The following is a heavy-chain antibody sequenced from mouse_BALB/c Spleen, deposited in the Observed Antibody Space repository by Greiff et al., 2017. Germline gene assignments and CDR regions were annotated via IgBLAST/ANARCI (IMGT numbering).Heavy chain of an antibody. CDR1: GYSITSGYY. CDR3: ARVGYGNYVIYFDY. J-gene: IGHJ2*01. D-gene: IGHD2-10*02. CDR2: ISYDGSN. Sequence: EVQLQQSGPGLVKPSQSLSLTCSVTGYSITSGYYWNWIRQFPGNKLEWMGYISYDGSNNYNPSLKNRISITRDTSKNQFFLKLNSVTTEDTATYYCARVGYGNYVIYFDYWGQGTTLTVSS. V-gene: IGHV3-6*02.